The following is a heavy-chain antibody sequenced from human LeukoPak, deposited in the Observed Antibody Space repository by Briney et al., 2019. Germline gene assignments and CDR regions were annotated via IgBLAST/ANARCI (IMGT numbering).Heavy chain of an antibody. Sequence: GGSLRLSCAASGFTVSSNYMSWVRQAPGKGLEWVSVIYSGGSTYYADSVKGRFTISRDNSKNTLYLQMNSLRAEDTAVYYCAKDFYDSSGSRYDYWGQGTLVTVSS. CDR2: IYSGGST. V-gene: IGHV3-53*01. CDR3: AKDFYDSSGSRYDY. J-gene: IGHJ4*02. CDR1: GFTVSSNY. D-gene: IGHD3-22*01.